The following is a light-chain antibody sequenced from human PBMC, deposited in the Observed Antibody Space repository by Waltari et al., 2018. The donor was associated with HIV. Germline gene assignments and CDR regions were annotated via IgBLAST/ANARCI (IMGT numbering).Light chain of an antibody. V-gene: IGLV1-44*01. CDR2: SNN. J-gene: IGLJ3*02. CDR3: AAWDDSLNAWV. CDR1: SSNIGSNT. Sequence: QSVLTQPPSASGTPGQRVTISSSGSSSNIGSNTVNWYQQLPRTAPKLLIYSNNPRPSGVPDRFSGSKSGTSASLAISGLQSEDEADYYCAAWDDSLNAWVFGGGTKLTVL.